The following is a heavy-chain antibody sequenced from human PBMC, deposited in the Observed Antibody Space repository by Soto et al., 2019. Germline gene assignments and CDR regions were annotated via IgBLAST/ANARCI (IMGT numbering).Heavy chain of an antibody. Sequence: QVQLVESGGGVVQPGRSLRLSCAGSGFSLSSYTMHWVRQAPGKGLEWVALISFDSSSRHYADSVKGRFSISRDNSKNTLYLQMGSLRPDDTALYYCARDRLRLGELSLMGYFDSWGQGTLVTVSS. J-gene: IGHJ4*02. D-gene: IGHD3-16*02. CDR1: GFSLSSYT. CDR2: ISFDSSSR. CDR3: ARDRLRLGELSLMGYFDS. V-gene: IGHV3-30-3*01.